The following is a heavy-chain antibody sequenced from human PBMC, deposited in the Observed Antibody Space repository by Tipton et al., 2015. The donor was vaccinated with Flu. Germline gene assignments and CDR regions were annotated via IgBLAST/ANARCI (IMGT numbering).Heavy chain of an antibody. CDR1: GFTFSNYG. CDR3: AKVIPEKVAGLDY. V-gene: IGHV3-30*02. CDR2: IRHYVTNT. J-gene: IGHJ4*02. Sequence: SGFTFSNYGLHWVRQAPGKRLEWVALIRHYVTNTYYVDSVRGRFTISRDNSKNTVYLQMNSLRAEDTAIYYCAKVIPEKVAGLDYWGQGTLVTVSS. D-gene: IGHD6-19*01.